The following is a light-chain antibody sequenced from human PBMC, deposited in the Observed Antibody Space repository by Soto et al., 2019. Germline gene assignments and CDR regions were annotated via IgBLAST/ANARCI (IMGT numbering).Light chain of an antibody. CDR2: GAS. CDR3: QQDDESAT. Sequence: IVLTQSPGTLSLSPGEKATLSCRASQRVSASYLAWYQQKPGQAPRLLIYGASTRATGFPDRFSGSGSGTDFTLTINRLEPEDFAVYYCQQDDESATFGQGTKLEI. CDR1: QRVSASY. V-gene: IGKV3-20*01. J-gene: IGKJ2*01.